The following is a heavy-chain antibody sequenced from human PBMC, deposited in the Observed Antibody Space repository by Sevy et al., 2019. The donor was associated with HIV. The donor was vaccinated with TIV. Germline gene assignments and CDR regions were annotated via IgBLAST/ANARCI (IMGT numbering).Heavy chain of an antibody. Sequence: ASVKVSCKASGYTFTGYYMHWVRQAPGQGLQWMGWINPESGGPNYAPKFQGRSTLTRDTSISTAYMELSRLKSDDTAVYYCVRDDRDGYFEYWGQGTLVTVSS. CDR3: VRDDRDGYFEY. J-gene: IGHJ4*02. CDR2: INPESGGP. CDR1: GYTFTGYY. V-gene: IGHV1-2*02.